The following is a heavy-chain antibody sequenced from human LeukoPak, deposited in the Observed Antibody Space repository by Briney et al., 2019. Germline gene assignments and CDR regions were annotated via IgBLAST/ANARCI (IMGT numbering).Heavy chain of an antibody. CDR3: ANSHFDYDLSYYYYGMDV. J-gene: IGHJ6*02. CDR1: GFTLSSYA. Sequence: QPGGSLRLSCAASGFTLSSYAMSWVRQAPGKGLEWVSSIGGSGGSTYYADSVKGRFTISRGNSKNTLYLQMNSLRAEDTAVYYCANSHFDYDLSYYYYGMDVWGQGTTVTVSS. V-gene: IGHV3-23*01. D-gene: IGHD4-17*01. CDR2: IGGSGGST.